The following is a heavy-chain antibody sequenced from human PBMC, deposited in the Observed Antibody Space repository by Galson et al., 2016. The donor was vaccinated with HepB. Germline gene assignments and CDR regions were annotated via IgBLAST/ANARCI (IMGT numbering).Heavy chain of an antibody. CDR3: ARAGEASFYTTDV. CDR1: GDSVSNNSAA. V-gene: IGHV6-1*01. D-gene: IGHD3-16*01. CDR2: TYYRSKWFQ. J-gene: IGHJ6*02. Sequence: CAISGDSVSNNSAAWHWVRQSPSRGLEWLGRTYYRSKWFQDYAVSLASRVTISPDSSKNQVSLVLDSVTPDDTALYFCARAGEASFYTTDVWGQGTTVTVSS.